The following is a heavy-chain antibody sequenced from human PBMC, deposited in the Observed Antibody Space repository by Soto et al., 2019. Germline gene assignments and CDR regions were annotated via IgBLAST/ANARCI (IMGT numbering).Heavy chain of an antibody. CDR3: IWQEDFYYGKAV. Sequence: EVQLVESGGGLVTPGGSLRLSCTGTGFSFSPAWMNWVRQAPGKGLEWVGRMKSYRGGGTTDYAATVQGRFTISRDDSQNTLYLQMNRLKFEDTAMYFCIWQEDFYYGKAVWGQGTRVTVSS. J-gene: IGHJ6*02. D-gene: IGHD3-16*01. CDR2: MKSYRGGGTT. CDR1: GFSFSPAW. V-gene: IGHV3-15*07.